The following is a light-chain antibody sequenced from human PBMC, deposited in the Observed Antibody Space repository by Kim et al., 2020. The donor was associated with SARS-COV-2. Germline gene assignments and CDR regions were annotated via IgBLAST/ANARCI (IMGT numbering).Light chain of an antibody. J-gene: IGLJ2*01. V-gene: IGLV3-21*04. CDR1: HIGSKS. Sequence: PRRVAWITCGGEHIGSKSVKWYQQKPGQAPVLVIYNDSDRPSGIPERFSGSNFGDTATLTISRVAAGDEADYYCQVWDSDSDHWVFGGGTQLTVL. CDR3: QVWDSDSDHWV. CDR2: NDS.